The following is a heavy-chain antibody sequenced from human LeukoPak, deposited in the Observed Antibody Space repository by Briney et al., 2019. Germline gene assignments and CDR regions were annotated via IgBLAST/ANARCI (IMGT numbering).Heavy chain of an antibody. CDR3: ARGSLRLPDY. CDR1: GFTFSTYW. CDR2: INNDGSST. D-gene: IGHD6-19*01. Sequence: GGSLRLSCAASGFTFSTYWMHWVRQAPGKGLVWVSRINNDGSSTSYADSVKGRFTISRDNAKNTLYLQMNSLRADDTAVYYCARGSLRLPDYWGQGTLVTVSS. J-gene: IGHJ4*02. V-gene: IGHV3-74*01.